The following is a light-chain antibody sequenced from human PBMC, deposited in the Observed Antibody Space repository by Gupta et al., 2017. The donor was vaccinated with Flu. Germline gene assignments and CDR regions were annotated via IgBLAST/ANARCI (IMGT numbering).Light chain of an antibody. CDR2: LNYDGRH. CDR1: SGHSTYD. V-gene: IGLV4-69*01. Sequence: QVVLTQSPSATASLGASVKPTCTLSSGHSTYDIAWHQQQPEKGPRYLMTLNYDGRHTKGDGIPDRFSGSRSGAERYLSISSLQSEDEADYYCQTWGTGYVVFGGGTKLTVL. J-gene: IGLJ2*01. CDR3: QTWGTGYVV.